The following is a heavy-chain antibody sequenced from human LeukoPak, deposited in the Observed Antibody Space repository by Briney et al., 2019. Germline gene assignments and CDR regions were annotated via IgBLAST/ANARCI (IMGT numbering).Heavy chain of an antibody. CDR1: GFTFSDYY. Sequence: GGSLRLSCAASGFTFSDYYMSWIRQAPGKGLEWVSYISSSGSTIYYADSVKGRFTISRDNAKNSLYLQMNSLRAEDTAVYYCAKEAHYSNQYFDYWGQGTLVTVSS. D-gene: IGHD4-11*01. CDR3: AKEAHYSNQYFDY. V-gene: IGHV3-11*04. J-gene: IGHJ4*02. CDR2: ISSSGSTI.